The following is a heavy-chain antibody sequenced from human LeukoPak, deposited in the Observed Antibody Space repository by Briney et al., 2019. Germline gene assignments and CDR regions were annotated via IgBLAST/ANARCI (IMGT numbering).Heavy chain of an antibody. CDR2: IYYSGST. CDR3: ARGKYSSSSSSDD. V-gene: IGHV4-59*01. J-gene: IGHJ4*02. CDR1: GGSISSYY. Sequence: SETLSLTCTVSGGSISSYYWSWIRQPPGKRLEWIGYIYYSGSTNYNPSLKSRVTISVDTSKNQFSLKLSSVTAADTAVYYCARGKYSSSSSSDDWGQGTLVTVSP. D-gene: IGHD6-6*01.